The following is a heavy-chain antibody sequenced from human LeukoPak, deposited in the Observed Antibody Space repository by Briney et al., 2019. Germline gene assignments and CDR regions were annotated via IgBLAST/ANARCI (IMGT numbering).Heavy chain of an antibody. V-gene: IGHV3-74*01. J-gene: IGHJ4*02. D-gene: IGHD3-16*01. CDR3: AKRGLGMITFGGVPFDY. Sequence: GGSLRLSCAASGFTFSSYWMHWVRQAPGKGLVWVSRINSDGSSTSYADSVKGRFTISRDNAKNTLYLQMNSLRAEDTAVYYCAKRGLGMITFGGVPFDYWGQGTLVTVSS. CDR1: GFTFSSYW. CDR2: INSDGSST.